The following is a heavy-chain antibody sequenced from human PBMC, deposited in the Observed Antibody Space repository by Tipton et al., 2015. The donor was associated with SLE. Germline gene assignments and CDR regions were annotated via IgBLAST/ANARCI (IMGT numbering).Heavy chain of an antibody. D-gene: IGHD3-3*01. Sequence: LRLSCTVSGGSMSRSSYYWAWIRQPPGKGLEWIGRIYTSGSANHNPSLKSRVTISLDTSKNQFSLNLSSVTAADTAVYYCARGGFFDFWSGDHDALDIWGQGTMVTVSS. V-gene: IGHV4-61*02. CDR1: GGSMSRSSYY. CDR2: IYTSGSA. J-gene: IGHJ3*02. CDR3: ARGGFFDFWSGDHDALDI.